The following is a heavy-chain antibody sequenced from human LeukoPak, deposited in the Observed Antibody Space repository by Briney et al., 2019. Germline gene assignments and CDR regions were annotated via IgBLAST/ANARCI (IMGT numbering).Heavy chain of an antibody. V-gene: IGHV3-23*01. D-gene: IGHD6-13*01. CDR3: AKDSPLAAAGTRVLYYFDY. Sequence: GGSLRLSCAASGFTFSSYGMSWVRQAPGKGLEWVSAISGSGGSTYYADSVKVRFTISRDNSKNTLYLQMNSLRAEDTAVYYCAKDSPLAAAGTRVLYYFDYWGQGTLVTVSS. CDR1: GFTFSSYG. J-gene: IGHJ4*02. CDR2: ISGSGGST.